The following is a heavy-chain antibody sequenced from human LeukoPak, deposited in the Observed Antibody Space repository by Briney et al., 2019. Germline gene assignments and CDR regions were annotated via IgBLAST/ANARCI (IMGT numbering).Heavy chain of an antibody. D-gene: IGHD6-6*01. CDR1: GFTFSSYG. CDR3: ARALLSSIAARAPFSY. CDR2: IRYDGSNK. Sequence: GGSLRLSCAASGFTFSSYGMHWVRQAPGKGLEWVAFIRYDGSNKYYADSVKGRFTISRDNSKNTLYLQMNSLRAEDTAVYYCARALLSSIAARAPFSYWGQGTLVTVSS. V-gene: IGHV3-30*02. J-gene: IGHJ4*02.